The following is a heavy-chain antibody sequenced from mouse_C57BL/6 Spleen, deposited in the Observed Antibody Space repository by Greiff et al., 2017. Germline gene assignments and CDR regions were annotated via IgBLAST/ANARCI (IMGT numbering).Heavy chain of an antibody. CDR1: GYSITSGYY. Sequence: VQLQESGPGLVKPSQSLSLTCSVTGYSITSGYYWNWIRQFPGNKLEWMGYISYDGSNNYNPSLKNRISITRDTSKNQFFLKLNSVTTEDTATYYCAREAGSSPFYYAMDCWGQGTSVTVSS. CDR3: AREAGSSPFYYAMDC. D-gene: IGHD1-1*01. CDR2: ISYDGSN. V-gene: IGHV3-6*01. J-gene: IGHJ4*01.